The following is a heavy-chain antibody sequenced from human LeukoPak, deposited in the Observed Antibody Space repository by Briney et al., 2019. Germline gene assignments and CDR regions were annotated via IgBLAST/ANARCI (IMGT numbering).Heavy chain of an antibody. CDR1: GFTFSSYS. CDR3: ARDPGYYGSGSYFFY. CDR2: ISSSSSAI. D-gene: IGHD3-10*01. V-gene: IGHV3-48*01. Sequence: PGGSLRLSCAASGFTFSSYSMNWVRQAPGKGLEWVSYISSSSSAIYYADSVKGRFTISRDNAKNSLYLQMNSLRAEDTAVYYCARDPGYYGSGSYFFYWGQGTLVTVSS. J-gene: IGHJ4*02.